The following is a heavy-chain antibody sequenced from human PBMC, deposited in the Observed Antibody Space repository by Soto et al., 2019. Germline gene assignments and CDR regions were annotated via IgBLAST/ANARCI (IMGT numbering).Heavy chain of an antibody. CDR3: ARGGEPLGYCSGGSCQHTFAY. D-gene: IGHD2-15*01. V-gene: IGHV1-8*01. Sequence: QVQLVQSGAEVKKPGASVKVSCKASGYTFTSYDINWVRQATGQGLEWMGWMNPNSGNTGYAQKFQGRVTMNRNTSLSTAYKELSSLRSEDTAVYYCARGGEPLGYCSGGSCQHTFAYWGQGTLVTVSS. CDR2: MNPNSGNT. CDR1: GYTFTSYD. J-gene: IGHJ4*02.